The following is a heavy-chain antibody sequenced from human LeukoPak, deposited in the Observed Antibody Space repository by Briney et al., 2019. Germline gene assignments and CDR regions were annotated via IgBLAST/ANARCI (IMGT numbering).Heavy chain of an antibody. CDR1: GYTFTGYY. CDR3: ARRPSGATNDAFDI. V-gene: IGHV1-2*02. Sequence: AAVKVSCKASGYTFTGYYMHWVRQAPGQGLEWMGWINPNSGGTNYAQKFQGRVTMTRDTSISTAYMELSRLRSDDTAVYYCARRPSGATNDAFDIWGQGTMVTVSS. D-gene: IGHD1-26*01. J-gene: IGHJ3*02. CDR2: INPNSGGT.